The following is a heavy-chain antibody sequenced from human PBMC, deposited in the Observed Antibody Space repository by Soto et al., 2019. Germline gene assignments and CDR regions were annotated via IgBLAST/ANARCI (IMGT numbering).Heavy chain of an antibody. J-gene: IGHJ4*02. CDR2: ISSNGGST. V-gene: IGHV3-64*01. CDR3: ARRDGYNFDY. D-gene: IGHD5-12*01. Sequence: GGSLSLSCAASGFPFSSYAMHWVRQAPGKGLEYVSAISSNGGSTYYANSVKGRFTISRDNSKNTLYLQMGSLRAEDMAVYYCARRDGYNFDYWGQGTLVTVSS. CDR1: GFPFSSYA.